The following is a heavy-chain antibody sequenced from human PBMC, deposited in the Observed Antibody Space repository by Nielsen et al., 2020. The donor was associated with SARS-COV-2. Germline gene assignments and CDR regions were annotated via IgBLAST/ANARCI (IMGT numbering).Heavy chain of an antibody. D-gene: IGHD3-16*02. CDR3: ARAVGDDYVWGSYHPPRVDR. J-gene: IGHJ5*02. V-gene: IGHV1-18*04. CDR2: ISRNNGKT. CDR1: GYTFTTYG. Sequence: ASVKVSCKASGYTFTTYGISWVRQASGQGLEWMGWISRNNGKTQYAQKFQGRVTMTTDTSTTTAYMELRSLRSDDTAVYYCARAVGDDYVWGSYHPPRVDRWGQGTLVTVSS.